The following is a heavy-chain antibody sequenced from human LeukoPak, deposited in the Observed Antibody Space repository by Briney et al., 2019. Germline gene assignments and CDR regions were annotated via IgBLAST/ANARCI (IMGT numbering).Heavy chain of an antibody. J-gene: IGHJ5*02. V-gene: IGHV3-23*01. Sequence: GRCLRLSCAASVLSFSSDAMSSVRQAPGKGLEWISAITAIGDTTYYADSVKGRFTISRDNSKNTLYLQMSGLRAEDTAVYYCAKEPREYCSSTSCPNWIDPWGQGTLVTVSS. D-gene: IGHD2-2*01. CDR3: AKEPREYCSSTSCPNWIDP. CDR2: ITAIGDTT. CDR1: VLSFSSDA.